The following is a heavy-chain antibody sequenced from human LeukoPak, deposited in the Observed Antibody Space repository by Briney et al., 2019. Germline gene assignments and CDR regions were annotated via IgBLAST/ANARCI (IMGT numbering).Heavy chain of an antibody. CDR3: AGPISSWFRSFDS. D-gene: IGHD6-13*01. CDR1: GDSIRNTNHY. Sequence: PETLSLTCTVSGDSIRNTNHYWGWIRQPPGKGLEWIGTIYYVGNTYYTPSLKSRVTMSVDTTKNQFSLKLNSVTAADTAVYYCAGPISSWFRSFDSWGPGTMVTVSS. CDR2: IYYVGNT. J-gene: IGHJ4*02. V-gene: IGHV4-39*01.